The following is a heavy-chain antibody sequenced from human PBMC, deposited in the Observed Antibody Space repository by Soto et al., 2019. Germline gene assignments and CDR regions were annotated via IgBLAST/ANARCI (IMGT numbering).Heavy chain of an antibody. CDR3: ARDITARGGSDYYSHYMHV. CDR2: IFYTGNT. J-gene: IGHJ6*02. V-gene: IGHV4-30-4*01. Sequence: PSETLSLPCAVSRGSISSGAFYWTWIREPPGKGLEWMGYIFYTGNTYYHPSLKRRLSISVDTSNTHFSLKLSSVTGADTAVYYCARDITARGGSDYYSHYMHVWGPGTLLTV. CDR1: RGSISSGAFY. D-gene: IGHD6-6*01.